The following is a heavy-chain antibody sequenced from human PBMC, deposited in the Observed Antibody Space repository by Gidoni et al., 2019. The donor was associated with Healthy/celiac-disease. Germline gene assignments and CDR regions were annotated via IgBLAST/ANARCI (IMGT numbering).Heavy chain of an antibody. CDR3: ARGGWNYVYYYYMDV. V-gene: IGHV3-53*04. D-gene: IGHD1-7*01. CDR1: GFPVSSNY. Sequence: EVQLVESGGGLVQPGGSLRLSCAASGFPVSSNYMSWVRQAPGKGLGWVAVIYSGGSTYYADSVKGRFTISRHNSKNTLYLQMNSLRAEDTAVYYCARGGWNYVYYYYMDVWGKGTTVTVSS. CDR2: IYSGGST. J-gene: IGHJ6*03.